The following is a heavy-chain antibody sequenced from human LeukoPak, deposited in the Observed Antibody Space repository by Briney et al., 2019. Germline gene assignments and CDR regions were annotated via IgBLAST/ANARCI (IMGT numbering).Heavy chain of an antibody. Sequence: GGTLRLSCAASGFTFSNYGMSWVRQAPGKGLEWVSEIGGSGSRTYYADYVKGRFTISRDNPKNTLYLQMNSLRADDTAVYYCAKEMRNFGTYYYYMDVWGKGTTVTISS. J-gene: IGHJ6*03. V-gene: IGHV3-23*01. CDR2: IGGSGSRT. CDR3: AKEMRNFGTYYYYMDV. D-gene: IGHD3-10*01. CDR1: GFTFSNYG.